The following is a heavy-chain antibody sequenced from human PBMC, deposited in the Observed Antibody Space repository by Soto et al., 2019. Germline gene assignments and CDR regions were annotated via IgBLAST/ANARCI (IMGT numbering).Heavy chain of an antibody. V-gene: IGHV4-39*01. CDR1: GGSISSSSYY. D-gene: IGHD6-25*01. CDR3: ARKRPSLHEYYFDY. Sequence: SETLSLTCTVSGGSISSSSYYWGWIRQPPGKGLEWIGSIYYSGSTYYNPSLKSRVTISVDTSKNQFSLKLSSVTAADTAVYYCARKRPSLHEYYFDYWGQGTLVTVSS. CDR2: IYYSGST. J-gene: IGHJ4*02.